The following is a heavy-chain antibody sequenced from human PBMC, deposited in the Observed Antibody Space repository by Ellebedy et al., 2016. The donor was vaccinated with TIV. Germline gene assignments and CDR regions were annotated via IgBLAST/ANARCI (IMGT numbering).Heavy chain of an antibody. CDR3: AKVGEEAAVMGY. J-gene: IGHJ4*02. V-gene: IGHV3-30-3*01. CDR1: GFTFSSYA. D-gene: IGHD6-13*01. CDR2: ISYDGSNK. Sequence: GESLKISXAASGFTFSSYAMHWVRQAPGKGLEWVAVISYDGSNKYYADSVKGRFTISRDNSKNTLYLQMNSLRAEDTAVYYCAKVGEEAAVMGYWGQGTLVTVSS.